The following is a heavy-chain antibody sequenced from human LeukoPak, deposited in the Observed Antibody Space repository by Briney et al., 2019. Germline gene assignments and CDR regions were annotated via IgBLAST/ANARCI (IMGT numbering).Heavy chain of an antibody. Sequence: SETLSLTCTVSGYSISSGYYWGWIRQPPGRGLEWIGSIYHSGSTYYNPSLKSRVTISVDTSKNQFSLKLSSVTAADTAVYYCARDGLWSSHFDYWGQGTLVTVSS. D-gene: IGHD5-18*01. J-gene: IGHJ4*02. V-gene: IGHV4-38-2*02. CDR1: GYSISSGYY. CDR2: IYHSGST. CDR3: ARDGLWSSHFDY.